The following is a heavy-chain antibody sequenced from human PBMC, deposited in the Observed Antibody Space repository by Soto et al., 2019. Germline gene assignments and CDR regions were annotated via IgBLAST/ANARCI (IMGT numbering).Heavy chain of an antibody. CDR2: ISYDGSNK. CDR1: GFTFSSYG. J-gene: IGHJ6*02. D-gene: IGHD2-2*01. CDR3: TTGDRTSGHYYYGIDV. Sequence: QVQLVESGGGVVQPGRSLRLSCAASGFTFSSYGMNWVRQAPGKGLEWVAVISYDGSNKYYADSVKGRFTISRDSSQTTLYLHMNCRRAEDTSASYCTTGDRTSGHYYYGIDVWGQGPTVTVSS. V-gene: IGHV3-30*03.